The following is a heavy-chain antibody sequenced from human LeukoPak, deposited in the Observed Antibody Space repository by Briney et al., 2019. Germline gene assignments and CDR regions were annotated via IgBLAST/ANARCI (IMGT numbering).Heavy chain of an antibody. CDR1: GFTVSSKY. V-gene: IGHV3-66*01. D-gene: IGHD2-2*01. J-gene: IGHJ4*02. Sequence: PGGSLRLSCTASGFTVSSKYMSWVRQAPGKGLKWVSVIYSGGTTYYADSVKGRFTISRDNSKNTLYLQMNSLRAEDTAVYYCRYCSSTSCYADFDYWGQGTLVTVSS. CDR2: IYSGGTT. CDR3: RYCSSTSCYADFDY.